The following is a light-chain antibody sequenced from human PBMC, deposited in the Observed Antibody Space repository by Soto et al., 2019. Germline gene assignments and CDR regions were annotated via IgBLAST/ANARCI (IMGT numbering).Light chain of an antibody. Sequence: EIMMTQSPATLSVSPGERATLSCRASQSVSNNLAWYQQKPGQVPRLLIYYASTRATGIPARFSCSGSGTEFTLTICSLQSEDFALYYCQQYNNWPPITFGQGTRLEIK. CDR2: YAS. CDR1: QSVSNN. J-gene: IGKJ5*01. V-gene: IGKV3-15*01. CDR3: QQYNNWPPIT.